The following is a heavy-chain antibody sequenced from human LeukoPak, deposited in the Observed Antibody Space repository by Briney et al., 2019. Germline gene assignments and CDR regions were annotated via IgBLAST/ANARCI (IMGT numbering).Heavy chain of an antibody. V-gene: IGHV4-4*02. CDR3: ARGGYSYGFHHYFDY. J-gene: IGHJ4*02. D-gene: IGHD5-18*01. CDR1: GFTFSNFW. Sequence: KPGGSLRLSCAASGFTFSNFWMHWVRQAPGKGLEWIGEIYHSGSTNYNPSLKSRVTISVDKSKNQFSLKLSSVTAADTAVYYCARGGYSYGFHHYFDYWGQGTLVTVSS. CDR2: IYHSGST.